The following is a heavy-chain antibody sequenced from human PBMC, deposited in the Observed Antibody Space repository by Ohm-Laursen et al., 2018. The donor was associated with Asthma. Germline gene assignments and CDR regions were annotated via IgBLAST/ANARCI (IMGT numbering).Heavy chain of an antibody. V-gene: IGHV3-23*01. D-gene: IGHD3-22*01. J-gene: IGHJ4*02. Sequence: SLRLSCAATGFTFSSYAMSWVRQAPGKGLEWVSAISGSGGSTYYADSVKGRFTISRDNSKNTLYLQMNSLRAEDTAVYYCAKVDYYDSSGYYYSPFGFDYWGQGTLVTVSS. CDR2: ISGSGGST. CDR3: AKVDYYDSSGYYYSPFGFDY. CDR1: GFTFSSYA.